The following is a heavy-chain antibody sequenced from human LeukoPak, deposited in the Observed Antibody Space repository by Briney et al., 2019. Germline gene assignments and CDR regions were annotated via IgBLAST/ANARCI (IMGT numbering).Heavy chain of an antibody. V-gene: IGHV1-24*01. CDR3: ATDLPDKYFDWDDAFDI. CDR1: GYTLTELS. J-gene: IGHJ3*02. Sequence: ASVKVSCKVSGYTLTELSMHWVRQAPGKGLEWMGGFDPEDGETIYAQKFQGRVTMTEDTSTDTAYMGLSSLRSEDTAVYYCATDLPDKYFDWDDAFDIWGQGTMVTVSS. CDR2: FDPEDGET. D-gene: IGHD3-9*01.